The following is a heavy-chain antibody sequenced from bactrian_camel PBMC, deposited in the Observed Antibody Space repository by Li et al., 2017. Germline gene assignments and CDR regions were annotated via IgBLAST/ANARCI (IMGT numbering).Heavy chain of an antibody. Sequence: VQLVESGGGLVQPGESLRLSCVASGITFSRHDMSWVRQAPGKEVERVAGITSLPSLFRAASYADSVKGRFTASRWNPEKTLYHQMNMLKPEDTAMYYCSAEGLAPYPTAEAQCGKRSDDYNYWGQGTQVTVS. CDR1: GITFSRHD. J-gene: IGHJ4*01. CDR3: SAEGLAPYPTAEAQCGKRSDDYNY. CDR2: ITSLPSLFRAA. V-gene: IGHV3S6*01. D-gene: IGHD2*01.